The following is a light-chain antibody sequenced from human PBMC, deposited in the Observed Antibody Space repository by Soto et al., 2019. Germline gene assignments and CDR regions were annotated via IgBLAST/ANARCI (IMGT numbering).Light chain of an antibody. Sequence: EIVMTQSPATLSVSPGERATLSCRASQSVSSNLAWYQQKPGQGPRLLIYGASTRATGIPARFSGSGSATEFTLTISSLQSEDFAVYYCQQYNNWPPVTFGQGTKVEIK. CDR2: GAS. J-gene: IGKJ1*01. CDR1: QSVSSN. V-gene: IGKV3-15*01. CDR3: QQYNNWPPVT.